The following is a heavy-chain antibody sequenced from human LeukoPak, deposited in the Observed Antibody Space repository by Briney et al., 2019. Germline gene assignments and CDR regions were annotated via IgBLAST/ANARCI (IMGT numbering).Heavy chain of an antibody. CDR1: GGTFSSYA. Sequence: GASVKVSCKASGGTFSSYAISWVRQAPGQGLEWMGGIIPIFGTANYAQKFQGRVTITADESTSTAYMELSSLRSEDTAVYYCARDKESGSYRFQDYWGQGTLVTVSS. CDR3: ARDKESGSYRFQDY. V-gene: IGHV1-69*01. D-gene: IGHD1-26*01. J-gene: IGHJ4*02. CDR2: IIPIFGTA.